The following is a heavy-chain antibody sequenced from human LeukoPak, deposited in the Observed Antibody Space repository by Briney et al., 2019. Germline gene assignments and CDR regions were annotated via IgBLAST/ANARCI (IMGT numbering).Heavy chain of an antibody. CDR2: IDPSESYT. D-gene: IGHD1-1*01. CDR1: GSRFISYW. V-gene: IGHV5-10-1*01. J-gene: IGHJ3*02. CDR3: ARKGKVPNDAFDI. Sequence: GEPLRISCKGSGSRFISYWISWVRQMPGKGLEWMGRIDPSESYTNYSPSFQGHVTISPDKSVSTAYLQWSSLKASDTAMYYCARKGKVPNDAFDIWGQGTMVTVSS.